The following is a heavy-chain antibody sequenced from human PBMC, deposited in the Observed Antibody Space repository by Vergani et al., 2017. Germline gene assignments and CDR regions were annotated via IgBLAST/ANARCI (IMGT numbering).Heavy chain of an antibody. Sequence: QVRLQESGPGLVKPSETLSLTCTVSGGSISSYYWSWIRQPPGKGLEWIGYIYYSGSTNYNPSLKSRVTISVDTSKNQFSLKLSSVTAADTAVYYCARGQLPPDYWGQGTLVTVSS. CDR3: ARGQLPPDY. D-gene: IGHD2-2*01. CDR2: IYYSGST. J-gene: IGHJ4*02. V-gene: IGHV4-59*01. CDR1: GGSISSYY.